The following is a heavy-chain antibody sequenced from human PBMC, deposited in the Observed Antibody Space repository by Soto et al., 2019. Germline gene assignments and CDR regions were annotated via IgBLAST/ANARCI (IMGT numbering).Heavy chain of an antibody. D-gene: IGHD4-4*01. CDR1: GFTFSNYD. CDR2: ISYDGTNK. Sequence: HVHLVESGGGVVQPGRSLRLSCAASGFTFSNYDMHWVRQAPGKGLEWVASISYDGTNKYYAGSVKGRFTISRDNSKNTFYLQMTSLRPEDTAVFYCARGLQGGLDPWGQGTLVTVSS. J-gene: IGHJ5*02. CDR3: ARGLQGGLDP. V-gene: IGHV3-30-3*01.